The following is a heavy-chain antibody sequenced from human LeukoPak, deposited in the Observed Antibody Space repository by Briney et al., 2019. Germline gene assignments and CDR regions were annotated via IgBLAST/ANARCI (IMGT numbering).Heavy chain of an antibody. J-gene: IGHJ4*02. CDR2: ISYDGSNK. V-gene: IGHV3-30*03. Sequence: GGSLRLSCAASGFTFSSYGMQWVRQAPGKGLEWVAVISYDGSNKYYADSVKGRFTISRDNSKNTLYLQMNSLRAEDTAVYYCARAPGGYSGSYDYWGQGTLVTVSS. CDR1: GFTFSSYG. D-gene: IGHD1-26*01. CDR3: ARAPGGYSGSYDY.